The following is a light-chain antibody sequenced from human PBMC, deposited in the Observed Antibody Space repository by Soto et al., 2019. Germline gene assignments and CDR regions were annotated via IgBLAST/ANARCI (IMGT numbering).Light chain of an antibody. Sequence: AIQMTQSPSSLSASVGDRVTITCRASQGIRTELGWYQQRPGKAPELLIYGTSTLQEGVASRFSGSGSDTDFTLTISSLQPEDFATYYCLQDYSYPRTFGKGTKV. CDR3: LQDYSYPRT. J-gene: IGKJ1*01. CDR2: GTS. V-gene: IGKV1-6*01. CDR1: QGIRTE.